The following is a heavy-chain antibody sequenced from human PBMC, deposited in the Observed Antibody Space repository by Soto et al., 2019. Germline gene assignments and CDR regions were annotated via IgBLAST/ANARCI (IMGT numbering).Heavy chain of an antibody. CDR3: AKAYDSSGYLWTYYYYGMDV. J-gene: IGHJ6*02. V-gene: IGHV3-30*18. Sequence: VGSLRLSCAASGFTFSSYGVHWVRQAPGKGLEWVAVISYDGSNKYYADSVKGRFTISRDNSKNTLYLQMNSLRAEDTAVYYCAKAYDSSGYLWTYYYYGMDVWGQGTTVTAP. CDR1: GFTFSSYG. CDR2: ISYDGSNK. D-gene: IGHD3-22*01.